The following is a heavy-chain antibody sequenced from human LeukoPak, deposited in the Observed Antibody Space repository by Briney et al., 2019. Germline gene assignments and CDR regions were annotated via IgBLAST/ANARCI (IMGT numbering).Heavy chain of an antibody. Sequence: ASVKVSCKASGYTFTGYYMHWVRQAPGQGLEWMGWINPNSGGTNYAQKFQGRVAMTRDTSISTAYMELSRLRSDDTAVYYCARGGDGFSVLEPLLWGQGTLVTVSS. CDR1: GYTFTGYY. CDR2: INPNSGGT. D-gene: IGHD1-1*01. CDR3: ARGGDGFSVLEPLL. J-gene: IGHJ4*02. V-gene: IGHV1-2*02.